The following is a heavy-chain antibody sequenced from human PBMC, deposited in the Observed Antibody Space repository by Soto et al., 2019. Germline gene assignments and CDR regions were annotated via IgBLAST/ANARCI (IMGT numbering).Heavy chain of an antibody. D-gene: IGHD4-17*01. CDR1: GFTFASYW. Sequence: PGESLKISCEGSGFTFASYWIGWVRQMPGKGLEWMGIVYPGDSDTRYGPSFQGQVTISADKSISTAYLQWNNLKASDTAIYYCARIGHDYRGGSAAFDYWGQGTMVTVYS. J-gene: IGHJ4*02. V-gene: IGHV5-51*01. CDR2: VYPGDSDT. CDR3: ARIGHDYRGGSAAFDY.